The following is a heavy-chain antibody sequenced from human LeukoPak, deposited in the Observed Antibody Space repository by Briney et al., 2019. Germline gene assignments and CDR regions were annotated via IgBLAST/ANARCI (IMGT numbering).Heavy chain of an antibody. CDR1: GFAFSSYA. D-gene: IGHD3-22*01. CDR3: AKDYYDSSGYYRFDY. J-gene: IGHJ4*02. Sequence: GGSLRLSCAASGFAFSSYAMSWVRQAPGKGLEWVSAISGSGGSTYYADSVKGRFTISRDNSKNTLYLQMNSLRAEDTAVYYCAKDYYDSSGYYRFDYWGQGTLVTVSS. V-gene: IGHV3-23*01. CDR2: ISGSGGST.